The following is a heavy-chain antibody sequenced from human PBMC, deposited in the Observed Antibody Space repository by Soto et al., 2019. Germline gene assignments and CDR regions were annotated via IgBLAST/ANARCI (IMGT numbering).Heavy chain of an antibody. Sequence: SETLSLTCAVYGGSFSGYYWSWIRQPPGKGLEWIGEINHSGSTNYNPSLKSRVTISVDTSKNQFSLKLRSLRSDDTAVYYCARDWGEDIPNPYGMDVWGQGTTVTVSS. CDR1: GGSFSGYY. V-gene: IGHV4-34*01. D-gene: IGHD2-15*01. CDR3: ARDWGEDIPNPYGMDV. CDR2: INHSGST. J-gene: IGHJ6*02.